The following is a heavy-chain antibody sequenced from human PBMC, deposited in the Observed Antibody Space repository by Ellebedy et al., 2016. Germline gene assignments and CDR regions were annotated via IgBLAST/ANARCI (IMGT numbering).Heavy chain of an antibody. V-gene: IGHV3-23*03. CDR2: INGAGNDA. CDR3: AKDRGSCDYFSCYGDDY. D-gene: IGHD2-15*01. Sequence: GGSLRLSCVGSGLTFRNYAMSWVRQAPGKGLEWVSVINGAGNDAYYADSVKGRFTNSKDNSKNTLHLQMDSLRAEDTAIYYCAKDRGSCDYFSCYGDDYWGQGVLVTVSS. J-gene: IGHJ4*02. CDR1: GLTFRNYA.